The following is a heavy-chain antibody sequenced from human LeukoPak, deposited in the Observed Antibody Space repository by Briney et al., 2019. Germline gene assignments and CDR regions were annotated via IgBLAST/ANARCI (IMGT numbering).Heavy chain of an antibody. D-gene: IGHD5-24*01. Sequence: SETLSLTCTVSGGSISSYYWSWIRQPPGKGLEWIGYIYYSGSTNYNPSLKSRVTISVDTSKNQFSLKLSSVTAADTALYYCARVVGRDGYNCPQDWGQGTLVTVSS. J-gene: IGHJ4*02. CDR3: ARVVGRDGYNCPQD. V-gene: IGHV4-59*01. CDR1: GGSISSYY. CDR2: IYYSGST.